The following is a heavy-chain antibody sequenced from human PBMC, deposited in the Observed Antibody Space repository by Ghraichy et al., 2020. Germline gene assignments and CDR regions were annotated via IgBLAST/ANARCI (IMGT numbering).Heavy chain of an antibody. CDR3: TTVGVGATGWDAFDI. V-gene: IGHV3-15*01. Sequence: GGSLRLSCAASGFTFSNAWMSWVRQAPGKGLEWVGRIKSKTDGGTTDYAAPVKGRFTISRDDSKNTLYLQMNSLKTEDTAVYYCTTVGVGATGWDAFDIWGQGTMVTVSS. J-gene: IGHJ3*02. D-gene: IGHD1-26*01. CDR1: GFTFSNAW. CDR2: IKSKTDGGTT.